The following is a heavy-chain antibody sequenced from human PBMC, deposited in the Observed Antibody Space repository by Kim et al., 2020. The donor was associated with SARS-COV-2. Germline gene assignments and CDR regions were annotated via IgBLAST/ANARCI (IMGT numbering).Heavy chain of an antibody. CDR3: ARHLPDIVVVPAAIST. V-gene: IGHV4-39*01. CDR2: IYYSGST. D-gene: IGHD2-2*01. J-gene: IGHJ5*02. CDR1: GGSISSSSYY. Sequence: SETLSLTCTVSGGSISSSSYYWGWIRQPPGKGLEWIGSIYYSGSTYYNPTLKSQVTISVDTSKNQFSLKLRSVTAAHTAVYYCARHLPDIVVVPAAISTWGQGTLVTLSS.